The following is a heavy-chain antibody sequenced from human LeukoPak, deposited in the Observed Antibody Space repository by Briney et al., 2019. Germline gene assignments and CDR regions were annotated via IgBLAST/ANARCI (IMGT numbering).Heavy chain of an antibody. V-gene: IGHV3-21*01. CDR1: GFTFSSYS. D-gene: IGHD6-19*01. CDR2: ISSSSSYI. CDR3: ARAEGGWYRNFQH. Sequence: GGSLRLSCAASGFTFSSYSMNWVRQAPGKGLEWVSSISSSSSYIYYADSVKGRFTISRDNAKNSLYLQMNSLRAEDTAVYYCARAEGGWYRNFQHWGQGTLVTVSS. J-gene: IGHJ1*01.